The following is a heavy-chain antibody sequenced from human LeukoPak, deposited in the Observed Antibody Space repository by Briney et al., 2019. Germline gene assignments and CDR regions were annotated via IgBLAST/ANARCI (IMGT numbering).Heavy chain of an antibody. CDR1: GFIFGDHA. Sequence: GGSLRLSCTASGFIFGDHAMSWVRQAPGKGLERVGFIRSKAYGGTTEYAASAQGRFIISRDDSKGIAYLQMNSLRADDTAVYYCARDVSGGRGATEYWGQGTLVTVSS. V-gene: IGHV3-49*04. CDR2: IRSKAYGGTT. CDR3: ARDVSGGRGATEY. J-gene: IGHJ4*02. D-gene: IGHD1-26*01.